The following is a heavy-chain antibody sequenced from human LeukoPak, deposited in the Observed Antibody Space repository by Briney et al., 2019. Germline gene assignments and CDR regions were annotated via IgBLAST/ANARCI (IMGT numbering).Heavy chain of an antibody. D-gene: IGHD1-26*01. Sequence: SETLSLTCTVSGGSISSYYWSWIRQPPGKGLEWIGYIYYSGGTNYNPSLKSRVTISVDTSKNQFSLKLSSVTAADTAVYYCARGARSGSSAYGYWGQGTLVTVSS. CDR1: GGSISSYY. CDR3: ARGARSGSSAYGY. J-gene: IGHJ4*02. CDR2: IYYSGGT. V-gene: IGHV4-59*01.